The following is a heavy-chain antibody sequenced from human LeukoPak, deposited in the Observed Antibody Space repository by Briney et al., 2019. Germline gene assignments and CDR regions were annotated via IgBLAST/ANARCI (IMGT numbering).Heavy chain of an antibody. V-gene: IGHV4-4*02. CDR3: ARDSHYASGDFYMSYFFDY. J-gene: IGHJ4*02. D-gene: IGHD3-10*01. Sequence: ASGTLSLTCAVSGDSINSFHWWSWVRQPPGKGLEWIGEIYHDESTNYNPSLESRVTISVDKSSNQFSLKLTSVTAADTAVYFCARDSHYASGDFYMSYFFDYWGQGTLVTVSS. CDR2: IYHDEST. CDR1: GDSINSFHW.